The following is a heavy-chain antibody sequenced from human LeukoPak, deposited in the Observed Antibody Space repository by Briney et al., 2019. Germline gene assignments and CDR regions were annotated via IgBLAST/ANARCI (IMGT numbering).Heavy chain of an antibody. V-gene: IGHV4-34*01. Sequence: PSETLSLTCAVYGGSSSGYYWSWIRQPPGKGLEWIGEINHSGSTNYNPSLKSRVTISVDTSKNQFSLKLSSVTAADTAVYYCSRGGFWSGYYTSRWFDPWGQGTLVTVSS. CDR3: SRGGFWSGYYTSRWFDP. CDR1: GGSSSGYY. CDR2: INHSGST. J-gene: IGHJ5*02. D-gene: IGHD3-3*01.